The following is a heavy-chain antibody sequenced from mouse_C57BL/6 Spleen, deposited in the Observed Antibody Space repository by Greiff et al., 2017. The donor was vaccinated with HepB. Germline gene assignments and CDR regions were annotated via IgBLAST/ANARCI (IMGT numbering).Heavy chain of an antibody. Sequence: VQLQQSGPELVKPGASVKISCKASGYTFTDYYMNWVKQSHGKSLEWIGDINPNNGGTSYNQKFKGKATLTVDKSSSTAYMELRSLTSEDSAVYYCARNPLYYGSSHWYFDVWGTGTTVTVSS. CDR3: ARNPLYYGSSHWYFDV. CDR1: GYTFTDYY. V-gene: IGHV1-26*01. J-gene: IGHJ1*03. D-gene: IGHD1-1*01. CDR2: INPNNGGT.